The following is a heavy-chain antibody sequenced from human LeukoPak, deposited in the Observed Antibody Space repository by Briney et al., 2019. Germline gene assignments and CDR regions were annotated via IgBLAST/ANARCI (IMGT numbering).Heavy chain of an antibody. Sequence: GGSLRLSCAPSGFTLSDHHMDWVRQAPGKGLEWVGRTRNKARSDTTEYAASVKGRFTISRDDSHNSLYLQLNSLKTDNTGVYYCAVPGVSSAPTGYFDYWGQGTLVSV. CDR3: AVPGVSSAPTGYFDY. D-gene: IGHD2-2*01. J-gene: IGHJ4*02. CDR2: TRNKARSDTT. CDR1: GFTLSDHH. V-gene: IGHV3-72*01.